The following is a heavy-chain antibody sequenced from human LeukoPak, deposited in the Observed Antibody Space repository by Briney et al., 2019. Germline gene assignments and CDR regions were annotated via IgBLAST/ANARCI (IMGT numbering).Heavy chain of an antibody. D-gene: IGHD7-27*01. CDR3: ARDRWGRIDY. J-gene: IGHJ4*02. CDR2: INHSGST. Sequence: SETLSLTCAVYGGSFSGYYWSWIRQPPGKGLEWIGEINHSGSTNYNPSLKSRVTISVDTSKNQFSLKLSSVTAADTAVYYCARDRWGRIDYWGQGTLVTVSS. V-gene: IGHV4-34*01. CDR1: GGSFSGYY.